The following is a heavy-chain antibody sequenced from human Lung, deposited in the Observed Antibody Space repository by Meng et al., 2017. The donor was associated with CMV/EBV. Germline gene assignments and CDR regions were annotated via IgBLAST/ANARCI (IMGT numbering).Heavy chain of an antibody. V-gene: IGHV1-69*01. CDR2: VVPIFGTA. J-gene: IGHJ4*02. CDR3: ARDVPRAGGAGSQFDF. CDR1: FSTVA. D-gene: IGHD6-13*01. Sequence: FSTVAISWLRHAPGQGLEWMGGVVPIFGTANYAQKFQGRVTITADASTTTAYMELRSLKSEDTAIYFCARDVPRAGGAGSQFDFWGQGTLVTVSS.